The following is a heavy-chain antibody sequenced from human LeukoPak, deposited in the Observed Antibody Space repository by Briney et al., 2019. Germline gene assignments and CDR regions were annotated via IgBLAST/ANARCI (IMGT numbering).Heavy chain of an antibody. J-gene: IGHJ3*02. CDR3: ARANSSYYYDSSGYYYGDAFDI. CDR1: GYTFTGYY. V-gene: IGHV1-2*02. CDR2: ITPNSGGT. Sequence: ASVKVSCKASGYTFTGYYMHWVRQAPGQGLEWMGWITPNSGGTNYAQKFQGRVTMIRDTSISTAYMELSRLRSDDTAVYYCARANSSYYYDSSGYYYGDAFDIWGQGTMVTVSS. D-gene: IGHD3-22*01.